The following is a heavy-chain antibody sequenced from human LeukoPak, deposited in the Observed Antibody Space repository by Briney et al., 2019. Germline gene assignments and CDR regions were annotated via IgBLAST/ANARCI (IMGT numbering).Heavy chain of an antibody. Sequence: PGGSLRLSCAASGFTFSDYTMTWVRQAPGRGLEWLSSITGYSTYIYYADSVKGRFTISRDNPKNSVYLEVNSLRAEDTALYYCARVEDYDNYAPLGYWGQGILVTVSS. CDR3: ARVEDYDNYAPLGY. V-gene: IGHV3-21*01. D-gene: IGHD4-11*01. J-gene: IGHJ4*02. CDR2: ITGYSTYI. CDR1: GFTFSDYT.